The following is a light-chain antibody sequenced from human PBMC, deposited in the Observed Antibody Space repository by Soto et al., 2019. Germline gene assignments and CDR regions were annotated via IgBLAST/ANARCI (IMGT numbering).Light chain of an antibody. CDR2: SAT. V-gene: IGKV1-39*01. Sequence: DIQMNQSPSSLSASVGDRVSITCRASQTINNYLNWYQQKPGKAPNLLIYSATSLRSGVPSRFSASGAGTDFTLTISSLQPEDFATYYCQQSYNIPLTFGQGTMGDIK. CDR1: QTINNY. CDR3: QQSYNIPLT. J-gene: IGKJ1*01.